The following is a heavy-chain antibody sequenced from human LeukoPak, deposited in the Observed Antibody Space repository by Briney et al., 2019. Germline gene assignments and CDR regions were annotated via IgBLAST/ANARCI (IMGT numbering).Heavy chain of an antibody. D-gene: IGHD2-21*02. CDR2: IIPILGIA. J-gene: IGHJ4*02. CDR3: ARSGNSWSFDY. Sequence: APVKVSCKASGGTFSSYAISWVRQAPGQGLEWMGRIIPILGIANYAQKFQGRVTITADKSTSTAYMELSSLRSEDTAVYYCARSGNSWSFDYWGQGTLVTVSS. CDR1: GGTFSSYA. V-gene: IGHV1-69*04.